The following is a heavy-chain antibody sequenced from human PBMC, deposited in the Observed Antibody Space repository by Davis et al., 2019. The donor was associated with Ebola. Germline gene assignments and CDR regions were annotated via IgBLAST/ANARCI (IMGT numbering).Heavy chain of an antibody. D-gene: IGHD1-26*01. Sequence: AASVKVSCKASGYSLTKYGFNWVRQATGQGLEWMGWMNPNSGNTGYAQKFQDRVTMTTDTSASTAYMDLRSLTSDDTAVYYCARISGTYVYFDSWGQGTLVTVSS. CDR3: ARISGTYVYFDS. J-gene: IGHJ4*02. V-gene: IGHV1-18*01. CDR1: GYSLTKYG. CDR2: MNPNSGNT.